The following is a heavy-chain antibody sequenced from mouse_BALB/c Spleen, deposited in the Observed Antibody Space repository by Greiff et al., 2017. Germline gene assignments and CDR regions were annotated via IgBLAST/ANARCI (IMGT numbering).Heavy chain of an antibody. CDR2: ISYDGSN. V-gene: IGHV3-6*02. J-gene: IGHJ1*01. Sequence: EVQLQESGPGLVKPSQSLSLTCSVTGYSITSGYYWNWIRQFPGNKLEWMGYISYDGSNNYNPSLKNRISITRDTSKNQFFLKLNSVTTEDTATYYCARGGALRSPHWYFDVWGAGTTVTVSS. CDR3: ARGGALRSPHWYFDV. CDR1: GYSITSGYY. D-gene: IGHD1-1*01.